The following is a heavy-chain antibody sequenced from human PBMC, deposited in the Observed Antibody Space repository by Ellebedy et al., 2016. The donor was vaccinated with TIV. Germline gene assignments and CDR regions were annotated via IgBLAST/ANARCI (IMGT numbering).Heavy chain of an antibody. CDR2: ISYDGSNK. Sequence: GESLKISCAAPGFTFSSYGMHWVRQAPGKGLEWVAVISYDGSNKYYADSVKGRFTISRDNSKNTLYLQMNSLRAEDTAVYYCAKEHEGYCSCGSCFCGYFDYWGQGTLVTVSS. J-gene: IGHJ4*02. CDR3: AKEHEGYCSCGSCFCGYFDY. V-gene: IGHV3-30*18. D-gene: IGHD2-15*01. CDR1: GFTFSSYG.